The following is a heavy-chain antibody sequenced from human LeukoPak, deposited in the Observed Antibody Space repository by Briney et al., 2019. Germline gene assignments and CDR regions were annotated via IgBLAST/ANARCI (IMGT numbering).Heavy chain of an antibody. D-gene: IGHD1-26*01. Sequence: GGSLRLSCAVSGFTFSSYNMNWVRQAPGKGLEWVSSISSSSSYTYYTDSVKGRFTISRDNAKNSLYLKMNSLRAADTAVYYCARYHSGSYPAYWGQGSLVTVCS. CDR2: ISSSSSYT. CDR3: ARYHSGSYPAY. J-gene: IGHJ4*02. V-gene: IGHV3-21*01. CDR1: GFTFSSYN.